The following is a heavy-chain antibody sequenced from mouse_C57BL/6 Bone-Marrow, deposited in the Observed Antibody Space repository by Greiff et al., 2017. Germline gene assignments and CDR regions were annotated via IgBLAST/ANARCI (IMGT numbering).Heavy chain of an antibody. J-gene: IGHJ3*01. Sequence: VKLQESGPELVKPGASVKISCKASGYAFSSSWMNWVKQRPGKGLEWIGRIYPGDGDTNYNGKFKGKATLTAGKSSSTAYMQLSSLTAEDSAVYVCQPGPPWFAYWGQGTLVTVSA. D-gene: IGHD4-1*01. CDR3: QPGPPWFAY. CDR2: IYPGDGDT. V-gene: IGHV1-82*01. CDR1: GYAFSSSW.